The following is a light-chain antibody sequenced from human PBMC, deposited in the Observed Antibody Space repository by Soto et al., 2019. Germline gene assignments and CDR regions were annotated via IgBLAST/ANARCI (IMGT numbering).Light chain of an antibody. Sequence: VLTQSPGTLSLSPGERATLSCRAGQSVSSGYLAWYQQKPGQAPRLLIYGTYTRATGIPDRFSGSGSGTDLTLTISRLQPEDFAVYYCQQYGPSPLYTFGQGTKLEIK. CDR3: QQYGPSPLYT. CDR1: QSVSSGY. V-gene: IGKV3-20*01. CDR2: GTY. J-gene: IGKJ2*01.